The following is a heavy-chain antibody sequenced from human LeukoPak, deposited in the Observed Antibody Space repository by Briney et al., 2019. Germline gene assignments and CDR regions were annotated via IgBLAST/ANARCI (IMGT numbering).Heavy chain of an antibody. CDR1: GFTFSSYA. Sequence: GGSLRLSCAASGFTFSSYAMHWVHQAPGKGLEWVAVISYDGSNKYYADSVKGRFTISRDNSKNTLYLQMNSLRAEDTAVYYCARDAYYDILTGYYTNWGQGTLVTVSS. V-gene: IGHV3-30*04. J-gene: IGHJ4*02. CDR2: ISYDGSNK. D-gene: IGHD3-9*01. CDR3: ARDAYYDILTGYYTN.